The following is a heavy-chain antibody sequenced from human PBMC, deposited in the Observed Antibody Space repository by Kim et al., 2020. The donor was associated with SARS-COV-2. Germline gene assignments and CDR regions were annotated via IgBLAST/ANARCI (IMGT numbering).Heavy chain of an antibody. V-gene: IGHV4-4*02. D-gene: IGHD4-17*01. CDR3: AREASRLNDYGDFTRGRYVDY. J-gene: IGHJ4*02. CDR1: GGSISSSNW. Sequence: SETLSLICAVSGGSISSSNWWSWVRQPPGKGLEWIGEIYHSGSTNYNPSLKSRVTISVDKSKNQFSLKLSSVTAADTAVYYCAREASRLNDYGDFTRGRYVDYWGQGTLVTVSS. CDR2: IYHSGST.